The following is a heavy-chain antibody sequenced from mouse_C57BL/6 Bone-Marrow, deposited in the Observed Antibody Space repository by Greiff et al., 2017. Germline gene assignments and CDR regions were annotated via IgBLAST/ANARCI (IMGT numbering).Heavy chain of an antibody. CDR1: GYTFTSYW. V-gene: IGHV1-72*01. D-gene: IGHD2-2*01. CDR2: IDPNSGGT. Sequence: QVQLQQPGAELVKPGASVKLSCKASGYTFTSYWMHWVKQRPGRGLEWIGRIDPNSGGTKYNEKFKSKATLTVDKPSSPAYMQLSSLTSEDSAVYYCAIYYGYDGRRDYYAMDYWGQGTSVTVSS. J-gene: IGHJ4*01. CDR3: AIYYGYDGRRDYYAMDY.